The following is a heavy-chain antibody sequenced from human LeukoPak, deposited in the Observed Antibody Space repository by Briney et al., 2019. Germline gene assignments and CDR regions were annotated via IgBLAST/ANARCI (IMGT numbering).Heavy chain of an antibody. J-gene: IGHJ4*02. CDR3: AKGTSNWGSDFDY. CDR2: ISGSGGST. V-gene: IGHV3-23*01. Sequence: QPGGSLRLSCAASGFTFSSYAMSWVRQAPGKGLEWVSGISGSGGSTYYADSVKGRFTISRDNSKNTLYLQMNSLRAEDTAFYYCAKGTSNWGSDFDYWGQGTLVTVSS. D-gene: IGHD7-27*01. CDR1: GFTFSSYA.